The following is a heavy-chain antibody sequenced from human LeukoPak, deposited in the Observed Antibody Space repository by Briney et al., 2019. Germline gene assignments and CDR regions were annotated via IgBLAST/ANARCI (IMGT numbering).Heavy chain of an antibody. CDR1: GYSISSGYY. Sequence: SETLSLTCTVSGYSISSGYYWGWIRQPPGKGLEWIGSIYHSGSTYYNPSLKSRVTISVDTSKNQFSLKLSSVAAADTAVYYCARDLPVGYWGQGTLVTVPS. CDR2: IYHSGST. CDR3: ARDLPVGY. J-gene: IGHJ4*02. V-gene: IGHV4-38-2*02.